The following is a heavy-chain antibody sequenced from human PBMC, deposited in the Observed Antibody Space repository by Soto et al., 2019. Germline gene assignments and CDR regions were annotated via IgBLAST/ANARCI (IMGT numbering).Heavy chain of an antibody. V-gene: IGHV4-39*01. CDR3: ARHGRYYDIFNGYREYGDFEY. CDR2: IYYSGIS. J-gene: IGHJ4*02. Sequence: SWTXSLTCTFSGGCSRISSYYLCWIRQPPGNVLDWIGSIYYSGISYYNPSLKSRVTISVDTSKNHFSLKLSSVTAADTAVYYRARHGRYYDIFNGYREYGDFEYCGQGTLV. CDR1: GGCSRISSYY. D-gene: IGHD3-9*01.